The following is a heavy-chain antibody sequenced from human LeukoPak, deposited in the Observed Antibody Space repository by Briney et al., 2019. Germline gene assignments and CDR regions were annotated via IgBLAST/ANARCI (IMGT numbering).Heavy chain of an antibody. J-gene: IGHJ4*02. D-gene: IGHD6-19*01. CDR2: INPNNGNT. V-gene: IGHV1-18*01. CDR3: ARGSGSGWYVDY. Sequence: ASVKVSCKASGYTFTSYGISWVRQAPGQGLEWMGRINPNNGNTNYAQKLQGRVTMTTDTSTSTVYMELSSLRSEDTAVYYCARGSGSGWYVDYWGQGTLVTVSS. CDR1: GYTFTSYG.